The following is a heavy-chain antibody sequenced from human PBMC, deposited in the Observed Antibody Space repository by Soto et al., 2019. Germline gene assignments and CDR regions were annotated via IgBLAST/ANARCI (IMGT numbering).Heavy chain of an antibody. CDR1: GYIFVNYG. CDR3: VMVDNYVTPTPQDV. Sequence: QVQLVQSGDEVKKPGASVKVSCKASGYIFVNYGIAWVRQAPGQGLEWMGWISPYTGNTHSATKVQGRLTMTTDTSTSTAYMDLGSLTSDDTAVYYCVMVDNYVTPTPQDVWGQWTTVTVSS. D-gene: IGHD3-16*01. CDR2: ISPYTGNT. V-gene: IGHV1-18*01. J-gene: IGHJ6*02.